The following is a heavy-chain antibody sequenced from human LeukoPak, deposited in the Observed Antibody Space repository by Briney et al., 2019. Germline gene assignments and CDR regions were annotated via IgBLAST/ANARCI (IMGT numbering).Heavy chain of an antibody. CDR2: ISSGSGYR. J-gene: IGHJ6*03. CDR1: GFTFRSYW. Sequence: KAGGSLRLSCAASGFTFRSYWMHWVRQAPGKGLEWVSSISSGSGYRYYADSVKGRFTISRDNAKNSLYLQMNSLRAEDTAVYYCARVGPGNNYMDVWGKGTTVTVSS. V-gene: IGHV3-21*01. D-gene: IGHD1-1*01. CDR3: ARVGPGNNYMDV.